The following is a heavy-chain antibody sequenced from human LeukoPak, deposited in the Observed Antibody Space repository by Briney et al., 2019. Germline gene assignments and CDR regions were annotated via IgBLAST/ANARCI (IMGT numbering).Heavy chain of an antibody. D-gene: IGHD3-9*01. CDR2: MNPNSGNT. CDR1: GYTFTGYD. CDR3: AILRYFDYPFDY. V-gene: IGHV1-8*01. J-gene: IGHJ4*02. Sequence: ASVKVSCKASGYTFTGYDINWVRQATGQGLEWMGWMNPNSGNTGYAQKFQGRVTMTRNTSISTAYMELSSLRSEDTAVYYCAILRYFDYPFDYWGQGTLVTVSS.